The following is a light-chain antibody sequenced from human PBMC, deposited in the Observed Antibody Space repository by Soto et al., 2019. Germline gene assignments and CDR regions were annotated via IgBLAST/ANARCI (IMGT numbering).Light chain of an antibody. CDR2: DAT. Sequence: DIQMTHSKSSLSASVGDRVAITCQASQDISNYLNWYQHKPGYAPKLLIYDATNYETRVPSMLSGSGSGTDFTVNISSLQPYDSATYYCQHDDNHAPTHTFGGGTKVDVK. CDR1: QDISNY. CDR3: QHDDNHAPTHT. V-gene: IGKV1-33*01. J-gene: IGKJ4*01.